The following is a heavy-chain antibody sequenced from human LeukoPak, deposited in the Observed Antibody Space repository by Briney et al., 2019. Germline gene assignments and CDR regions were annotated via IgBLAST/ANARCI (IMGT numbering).Heavy chain of an antibody. J-gene: IGHJ4*02. CDR3: ARDPSRVAIHQFDY. V-gene: IGHV1-18*01. Sequence: GASVKVSCKASGYTFTSYGISWVRQAPGQGLEWMGWISAYNGNTNYAQKLQGRVTMTTDTSTSTAYMQLRSLRSDDTAVYYCARDPSRVAIHQFDYWGQGTLVTVSS. CDR1: GYTFTSYG. D-gene: IGHD2-2*02. CDR2: ISAYNGNT.